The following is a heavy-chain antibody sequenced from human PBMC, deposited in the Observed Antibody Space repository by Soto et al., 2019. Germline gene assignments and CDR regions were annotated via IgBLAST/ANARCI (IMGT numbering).Heavy chain of an antibody. D-gene: IGHD2-2*01. J-gene: IGHJ6*02. Sequence: GGSLRLSCAASGFTFSSYGMHWVRQAPGKGLEWVAVISYDGSNKYYADSVKGRFTISRDNSKNTLYLQMNSLRAEDTAVYYCAKGSMGYCSSTSCYQTGDYYYGMDVWGQGTTVTVS. V-gene: IGHV3-30*18. CDR2: ISYDGSNK. CDR1: GFTFSSYG. CDR3: AKGSMGYCSSTSCYQTGDYYYGMDV.